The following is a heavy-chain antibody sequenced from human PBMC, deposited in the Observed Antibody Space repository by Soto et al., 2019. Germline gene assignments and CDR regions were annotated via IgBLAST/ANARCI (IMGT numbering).Heavy chain of an antibody. D-gene: IGHD6-13*01. CDR3: ARLQQLVLFYYYYGMDV. CDR1: GGSFSGYY. Sequence: LSLTCAVYGGSFSGYYWSWIRQPPGKGLEWIGEINHSGSTNYNPSLKSRVTISVDTSKNQFSLKLSSVTAADTAVYYCARLQQLVLFYYYYGMDVWGQGTTVTVS. CDR2: INHSGST. V-gene: IGHV4-34*01. J-gene: IGHJ6*02.